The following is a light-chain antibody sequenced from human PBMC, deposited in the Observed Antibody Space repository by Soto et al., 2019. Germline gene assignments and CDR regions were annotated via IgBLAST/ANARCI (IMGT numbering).Light chain of an antibody. V-gene: IGKV3-11*01. CDR3: QQRSNWPPGLT. Sequence: EIVLTQSPATLSLSPGERATLSCRASQSVSSYLAWSHQKPGQAPRLLLYVASNRATGTPARFSGSGSGTDFTLTISSLEPEDFAVYYCQQRSNWPPGLTFGGGTKVEIK. CDR2: VAS. J-gene: IGKJ4*01. CDR1: QSVSSY.